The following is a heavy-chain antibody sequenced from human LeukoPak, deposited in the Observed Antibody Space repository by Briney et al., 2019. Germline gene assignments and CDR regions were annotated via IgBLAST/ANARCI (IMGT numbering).Heavy chain of an antibody. J-gene: IGHJ4*02. V-gene: IGHV1-8*01. CDR2: MNPNSGNT. CDR3: ARALDYGDSGGNDY. Sequence: ASVKVSCKASGYTFTSYDINWVRQATGQGLEWMGWMNPNSGNTGYAQKFQGRVTMTRNTSISTVYTELSSLRSEDTAVYYCARALDYGDSGGNDYWGQGTLVTVSS. CDR1: GYTFTSYD. D-gene: IGHD4-17*01.